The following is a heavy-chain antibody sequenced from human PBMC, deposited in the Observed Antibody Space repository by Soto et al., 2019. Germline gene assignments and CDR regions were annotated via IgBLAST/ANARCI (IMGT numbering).Heavy chain of an antibody. CDR2: INSDGSST. CDR3: ARPGGGNFGYYYYGMDV. V-gene: IGHV3-74*01. D-gene: IGHD2-21*01. CDR1: GFTFSSYW. J-gene: IGHJ6*02. Sequence: EVQLVESGGGLVQPGGSLRLSCAASGFTFSSYWMHWVRQAPGKGLVWVSRINSDGSSTSYADSVKGRFTISRDNAKNTLYLQMNSLRAEDTAVYYCARPGGGNFGYYYYGMDVWGQGTTVTVSS.